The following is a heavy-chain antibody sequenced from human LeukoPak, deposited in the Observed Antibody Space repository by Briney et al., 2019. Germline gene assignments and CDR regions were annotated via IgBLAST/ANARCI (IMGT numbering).Heavy chain of an antibody. J-gene: IGHJ4*02. CDR1: VYTFIDYY. V-gene: IGHV1-2*02. Sequence: ASVTVSFKSSVYTFIDYYMHWVRQPPGQGLEWMGWINPNSGGTNYARKFQGRVTMTRDTSISTASMELSRLRSDDTAVYYCAREELSGSSTSCCSGLGYWGQGALVTVSS. D-gene: IGHD2-2*01. CDR2: INPNSGGT. CDR3: AREELSGSSTSCCSGLGY.